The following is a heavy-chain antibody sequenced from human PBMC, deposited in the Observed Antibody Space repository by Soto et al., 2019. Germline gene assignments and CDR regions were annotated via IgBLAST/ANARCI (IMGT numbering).Heavy chain of an antibody. CDR1: GYPFSDNQ. V-gene: IGHV1-2*02. J-gene: IGHJ5*02. D-gene: IGHD4-4*01. CDR2: INPRSDDT. CDR3: ARKHSLDYIRWGLDP. Sequence: ASVKVSCKSSGYPFSDNQIHWLRRAPGQGLEWMGRINPRSDDTNSAQKFQGRVTMTRDTSIDTAYLELTGLTSDDTATYYCARKHSLDYIRWGLDPWGQGTLVTVSS.